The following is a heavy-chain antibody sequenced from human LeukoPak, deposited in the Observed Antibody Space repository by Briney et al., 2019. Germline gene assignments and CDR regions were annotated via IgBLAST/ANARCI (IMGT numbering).Heavy chain of an antibody. CDR3: ARLRGDAGTPLSYDY. CDR1: GVTVSSNY. Sequence: GGSLRLSCAASGVTVSSNYMTWVRQGPGKGLEWVSVIYSGGNTYYADSVKGRFTISRDNSKNTLHLQMNSLRVEDTAVYYCARLRGDAGTPLSYDYWGQGTLVTVSS. J-gene: IGHJ4*02. V-gene: IGHV3-66*04. D-gene: IGHD1-1*01. CDR2: IYSGGNT.